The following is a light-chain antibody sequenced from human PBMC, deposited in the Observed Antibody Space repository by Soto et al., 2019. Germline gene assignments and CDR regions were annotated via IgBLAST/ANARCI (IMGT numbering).Light chain of an antibody. CDR1: QSGLYRSNNKNY. J-gene: IGKJ1*01. CDR2: WAS. Sequence: DIVMTQSPYSLAVSLGERATINCKSSQSGLYRSNNKNYLAWYQHKPGQPPKLLIYWASTRESGFPDRFTVSGSGTDFTLTISSLQAEDVAVYYCQQYYSTPWTFGQGTKVVIK. V-gene: IGKV4-1*01. CDR3: QQYYSTPWT.